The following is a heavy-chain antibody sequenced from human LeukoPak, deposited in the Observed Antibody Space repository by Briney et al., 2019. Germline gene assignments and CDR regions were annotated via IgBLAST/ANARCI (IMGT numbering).Heavy chain of an antibody. D-gene: IGHD1-26*01. Sequence: GGSLRLSCAASGFTFSSYSMNWVRQAPGKGLEWVSYISSSSSTIYYADSVKGRFTISRDNAKNSLYLQMNSLRAEDTAVYYCAGVGATGLDYWGQGTLVTVSS. V-gene: IGHV3-48*04. J-gene: IGHJ4*02. CDR1: GFTFSSYS. CDR3: AGVGATGLDY. CDR2: ISSSSSTI.